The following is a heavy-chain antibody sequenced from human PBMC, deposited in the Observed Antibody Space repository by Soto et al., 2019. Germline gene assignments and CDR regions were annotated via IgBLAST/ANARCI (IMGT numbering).Heavy chain of an antibody. CDR1: GGTFSSYA. CDR2: IIPIFGTA. J-gene: IGHJ3*02. Sequence: QVQLVQSGAEVKKPGSSVKVSCKASGGTFSSYAISWVRQAPGQGLEWMGGIIPIFGTANYAQKFQGRVTITADESSSTAYMELSSMRSEDTAVYYCARSRVTYYYDRSAFDIWGQGTMVTVSS. D-gene: IGHD3-22*01. V-gene: IGHV1-69*01. CDR3: ARSRVTYYYDRSAFDI.